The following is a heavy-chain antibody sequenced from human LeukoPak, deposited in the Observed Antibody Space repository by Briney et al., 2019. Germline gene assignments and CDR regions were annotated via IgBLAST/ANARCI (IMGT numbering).Heavy chain of an antibody. Sequence: PGGSLRLSGAASGFTFSSYAMHWVRQAPGKGLKWVAVISYDGSNKYYADSVKGRFTISRDNSKNTLYLQMNSLRAEDTAVYYCARDRSPMIVGGYFQHWGQGTLVTVSS. CDR2: ISYDGSNK. CDR1: GFTFSSYA. J-gene: IGHJ1*01. CDR3: ARDRSPMIVGGYFQH. D-gene: IGHD3-22*01. V-gene: IGHV3-30-3*01.